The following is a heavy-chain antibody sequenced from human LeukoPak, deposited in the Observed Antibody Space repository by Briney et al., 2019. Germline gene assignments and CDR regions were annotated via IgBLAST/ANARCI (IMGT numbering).Heavy chain of an antibody. Sequence: PGGSLRLSCAASGITLSSYWMHWVRQVPGKGLVWVSRISGDESSTIYYADSVKGRFTISRDNAKNSLYLQMNSLRAEDTAVYYCARVTGDSSADFEDYWGQGTLVTVSS. V-gene: IGHV3-48*04. D-gene: IGHD3-22*01. CDR1: GITLSSYW. CDR2: ISGDESSTI. CDR3: ARVTGDSSADFEDY. J-gene: IGHJ4*02.